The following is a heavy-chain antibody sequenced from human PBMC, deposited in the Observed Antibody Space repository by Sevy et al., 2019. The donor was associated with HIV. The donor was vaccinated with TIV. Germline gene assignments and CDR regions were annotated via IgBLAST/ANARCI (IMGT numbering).Heavy chain of an antibody. CDR1: GGTFSSYA. CDR3: ARDSEFSDIVVVPAGGYYGMDV. CDR2: IIPIFGTA. Sequence: ASVNVSCKASGGTFSSYAISWVRQAPGQGLEWMGGIIPIFGTANYAQKFQGRVTITADESTSTAYMELSSLRSEDTAVYYCARDSEFSDIVVVPAGGYYGMDVWGQGTTVTVSS. V-gene: IGHV1-69*13. D-gene: IGHD2-2*01. J-gene: IGHJ6*02.